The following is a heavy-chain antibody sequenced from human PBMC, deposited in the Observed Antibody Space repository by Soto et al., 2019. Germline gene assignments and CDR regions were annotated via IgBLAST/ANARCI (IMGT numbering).Heavy chain of an antibody. CDR1: GFTFTSSA. D-gene: IGHD1-26*01. J-gene: IGHJ4*02. V-gene: IGHV1-58*01. CDR3: AADSGSYPSGTYYFDY. CDR2: IVVGSGNR. Sequence: QMQLVQSGPEVKKPGTSVKVSCKASGFTFTSSAVQWVRQARGQRLEWIGWIVVGSGNRNYAQKFQERVTITRDMSTSTAYMELSSLRSEDTAVYYCAADSGSYPSGTYYFDYLGQGTLVTVSS.